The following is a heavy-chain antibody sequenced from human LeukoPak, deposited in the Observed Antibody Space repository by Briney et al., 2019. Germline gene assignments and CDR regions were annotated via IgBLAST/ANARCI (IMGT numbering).Heavy chain of an antibody. Sequence: GGSLRLSCAASGFTFSSHWMNWVRQAPGKGLEWVANIKQDGSEKYYVDSVKGRFTISRDNAKNSLYLQMNSLRAEDTAVYYCARETYYYDSSTYFRATDYWGQGTLVTVSS. CDR3: ARETYYYDSSTYFRATDY. V-gene: IGHV3-7*01. CDR2: IKQDGSEK. J-gene: IGHJ4*02. D-gene: IGHD3-22*01. CDR1: GFTFSSHW.